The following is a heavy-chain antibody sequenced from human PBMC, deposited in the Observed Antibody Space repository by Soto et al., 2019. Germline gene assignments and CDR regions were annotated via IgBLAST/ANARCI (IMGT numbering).Heavy chain of an antibody. CDR3: ARDTLYSSSSYYFDY. Sequence: QVQLVQSGAEVKKPGSSMKVSCKASGGTFSSYTISWVRQAPGQGLEWMGRIIPILGIANYAQKFQGRVTITADKSTSTAYMELSSLRSEDTAVYYCARDTLYSSSSYYFDYWGQGTLVTVSS. CDR2: IIPILGIA. CDR1: GGTFSSYT. D-gene: IGHD6-6*01. V-gene: IGHV1-69*08. J-gene: IGHJ4*02.